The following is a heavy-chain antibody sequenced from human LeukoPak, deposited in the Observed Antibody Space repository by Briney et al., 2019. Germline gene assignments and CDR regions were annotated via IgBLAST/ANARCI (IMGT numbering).Heavy chain of an antibody. D-gene: IGHD3-10*01. Sequence: ASVKVSCKASGYTFTGYYMHWVRQAPGQGLEWMGWINPNSGGTNYAQKFQGRVTMTRDTSISTAYMELSRLRSDDTAVYYCARDPSYGSGSYSYYYYYMDVWGRGTTVTISS. CDR2: INPNSGGT. CDR1: GYTFTGYY. CDR3: ARDPSYGSGSYSYYYYYMDV. V-gene: IGHV1-2*02. J-gene: IGHJ6*03.